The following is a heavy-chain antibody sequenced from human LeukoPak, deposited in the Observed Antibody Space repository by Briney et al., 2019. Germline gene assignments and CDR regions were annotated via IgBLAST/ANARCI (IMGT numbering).Heavy chain of an antibody. Sequence: PGGSLRLSCAASGFTFSSYGMHWVRQAPGKGLEWVAFIRYDGSNKYYADSVKGRFTISRDNSKNTLYLQMNSLRAEDTAVYYCARAVFGGDSWYYFDYWGQGTLVTVSS. V-gene: IGHV3-30*02. J-gene: IGHJ4*02. D-gene: IGHD2-21*02. CDR2: IRYDGSNK. CDR3: ARAVFGGDSWYYFDY. CDR1: GFTFSSYG.